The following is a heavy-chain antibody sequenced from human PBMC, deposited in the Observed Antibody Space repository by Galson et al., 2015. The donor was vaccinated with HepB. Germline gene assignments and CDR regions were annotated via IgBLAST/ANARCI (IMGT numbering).Heavy chain of an antibody. J-gene: IGHJ4*02. D-gene: IGHD3-10*01. Sequence: SVKVSCKASGGTFSRYAISWARQAPGQGLEWMGRIIPILGIANYAQKFQGRVTITADKSTSTAYMELSSLRSEDTAVYYCAREGIDYGSGSYLDYWGQGTLVTVSS. CDR2: IIPILGIA. CDR3: AREGIDYGSGSYLDY. CDR1: GGTFSRYA. V-gene: IGHV1-69*04.